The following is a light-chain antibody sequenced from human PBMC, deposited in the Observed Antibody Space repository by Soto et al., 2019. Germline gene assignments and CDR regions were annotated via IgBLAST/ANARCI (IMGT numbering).Light chain of an antibody. V-gene: IGKV3-20*01. CDR1: QSISSNY. J-gene: IGKJ4*01. CDR3: QQYGRSPLT. Sequence: EIVLTQSPGTLSLSPGERATLSCRASQSISSNYLAWYHQKPRQAPRLLIHAASRRAYGIPDRFSGSGSGTYFPLTISRLEPQDFAFYYWQQYGRSPLTFGGGTKVEIK. CDR2: AAS.